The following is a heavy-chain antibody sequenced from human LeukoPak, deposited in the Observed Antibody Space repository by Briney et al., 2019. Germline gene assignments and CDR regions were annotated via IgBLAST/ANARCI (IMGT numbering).Heavy chain of an antibody. CDR1: GGSMNSSNW. V-gene: IGHV4-4*02. J-gene: IGHJ4*02. CDR2: VYLSGTT. CDR3: ARKYYYDSSDNY. D-gene: IGHD3-22*01. Sequence: SETLSLTCAVSGGSMNSSNWWTWVRQPPGKGLQWIGEVYLSGTTNYNPSLKSRVTISVDTSKNQFSLKLSSVTAADTAVYYCARKYYYDSSDNYWGQGTLVTVSS.